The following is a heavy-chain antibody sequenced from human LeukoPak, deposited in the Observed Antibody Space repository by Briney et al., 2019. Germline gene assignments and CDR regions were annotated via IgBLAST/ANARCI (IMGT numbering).Heavy chain of an antibody. CDR3: AIDSDFWSGYYYFDY. Sequence: SETLSLTCTVSGGSISRADYYWSWIRQPPGKGLEWIGYIYYSGSTYYNPSLKSRATISVDTSKSQFSLKLSSVTAADTAVYYCAIDSDFWSGYYYFDYWGQGTLVTVSS. V-gene: IGHV4-30-4*08. CDR1: GGSISRADYY. CDR2: IYYSGST. J-gene: IGHJ4*02. D-gene: IGHD3-3*01.